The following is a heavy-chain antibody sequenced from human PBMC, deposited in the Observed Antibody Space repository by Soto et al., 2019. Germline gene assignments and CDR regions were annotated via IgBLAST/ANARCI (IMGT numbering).Heavy chain of an antibody. J-gene: IGHJ4*02. CDR1: GYTFTSYY. CDR2: INPSGGST. Sequence: QVQLVQSGAEVKKPGASVKVSCQASGYTFTSYYMHWVRHAPGQGLEWMGIINPSGGSTSYAQKFQGRVTMTRYTSTSTVYMELSSLRSEDTAVYYCARCGYYDSSGSSPGPPFDYWGQGPLVTVSS. V-gene: IGHV1-46*01. CDR3: ARCGYYDSSGSSPGPPFDY. D-gene: IGHD3-22*01.